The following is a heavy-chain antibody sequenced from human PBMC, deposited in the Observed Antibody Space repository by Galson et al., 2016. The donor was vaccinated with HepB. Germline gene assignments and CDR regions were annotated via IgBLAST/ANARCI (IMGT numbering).Heavy chain of an antibody. J-gene: IGHJ4*02. Sequence: SETLSLTCTVSGGSISTYYWSWIRQPPGKGLEWIGYIYYSGDTNYIPSLKSRATLSIDTSKNQFSLRLRSVTAADTAVYYCARGWLLPFYYFDYWGQGILVTVSS. V-gene: IGHV4-59*01. CDR3: ARGWLLPFYYFDY. CDR2: IYYSGDT. CDR1: GGSISTYY. D-gene: IGHD5-24*01.